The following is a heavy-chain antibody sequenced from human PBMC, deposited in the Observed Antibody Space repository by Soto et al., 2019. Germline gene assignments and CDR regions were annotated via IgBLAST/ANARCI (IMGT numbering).Heavy chain of an antibody. V-gene: IGHV4-39*01. D-gene: IGHD4-4*01. CDR2: IYYSGST. Sequence: SETLSLTCTVSGGSISSSSYYWGWIRQPPGKGLEWIGSIYYSGSTYYNPSLKSRVTISVDTSKNQFSLKLSSVTAADTAVYYCRCPTVTTEGAYYYYYMDVWGKGTTVTVSS. CDR1: GGSISSSSYY. CDR3: RCPTVTTEGAYYYYYMDV. J-gene: IGHJ6*03.